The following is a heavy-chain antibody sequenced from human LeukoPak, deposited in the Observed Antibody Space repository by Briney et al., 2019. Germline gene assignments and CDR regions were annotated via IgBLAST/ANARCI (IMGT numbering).Heavy chain of an antibody. CDR2: ISGSGGST. CDR3: AKVTVGYYDSSGGDY. V-gene: IGHV3-23*01. CDR1: GFTFSSYA. Sequence: GGSLRLSCAASGFTFSSYAMSWVRQAPGKGLEWVSAISGSGGSTYYADSVKGRFTISRDNSKNTLYLQMNSLRAEDTAVYYCAKVTVGYYDSSGGDYWGQGTLVTVFS. J-gene: IGHJ4*02. D-gene: IGHD3-22*01.